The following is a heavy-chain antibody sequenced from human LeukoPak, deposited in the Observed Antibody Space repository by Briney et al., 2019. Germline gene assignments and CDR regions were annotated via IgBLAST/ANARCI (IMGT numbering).Heavy chain of an antibody. CDR1: GFTFSSYA. CDR3: AKAASGYSSSWYRR. CDR2: ISGSGGST. J-gene: IGHJ4*02. D-gene: IGHD6-13*01. Sequence: GGSLRLSCAASGFTFSSYAMSWARQAPGKGLEWVSAISGSGGSTYYADSVKGRFTISRDNSKNTLYLQMNSLRAEDTAVYYCAKAASGYSSSWYRRWGQGTLVTVSS. V-gene: IGHV3-23*01.